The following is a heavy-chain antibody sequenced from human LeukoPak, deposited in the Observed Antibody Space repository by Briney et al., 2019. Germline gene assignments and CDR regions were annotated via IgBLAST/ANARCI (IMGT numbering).Heavy chain of an antibody. CDR1: GYTFTNYH. CDR2: INPNTGDR. D-gene: IGHD4-17*01. J-gene: IGHJ4*02. Sequence: ASVKVSFKSSGYTFTNYHINWVRQAPGQGLEWMGWINPNTGDRGYAQKFQGRVSITSDTYISTAYMELGSPRSEDTAVYFCARTTSLTASGYDYWGQGTLVTVSS. V-gene: IGHV1-8*03. CDR3: ARTTSLTASGYDY.